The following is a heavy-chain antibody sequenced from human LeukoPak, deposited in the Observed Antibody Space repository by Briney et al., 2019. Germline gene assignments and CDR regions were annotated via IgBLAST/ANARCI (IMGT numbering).Heavy chain of an antibody. CDR1: GGSFSGYY. Sequence: KPSETLSLTCAVYGGSFSGYYWSWIRQPPGKGLEWIGEINHSGSTNYNPSLKSRVTISVDTSKNQFSLKLSSVTATDTAVYYCARGRRGRYCSGGSCYSQGFDPWGQGTLVTVSS. J-gene: IGHJ5*02. V-gene: IGHV4-34*01. CDR3: ARGRRGRYCSGGSCYSQGFDP. D-gene: IGHD2-15*01. CDR2: INHSGST.